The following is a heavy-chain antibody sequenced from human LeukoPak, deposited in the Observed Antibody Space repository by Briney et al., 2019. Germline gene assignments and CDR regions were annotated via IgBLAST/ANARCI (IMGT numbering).Heavy chain of an antibody. V-gene: IGHV4-34*01. Sequence: PSETLSLTCAVYGGSFNGYYWSWLRQPPGKGLEWIGEINHSGSTNYNPSLKSRVTISVDTSKNQFSLKLSSVTAADTAVYYCARYGSGSYYRVYYYYMDVWGKGTTVTVSS. CDR2: INHSGST. J-gene: IGHJ6*03. CDR3: ARYGSGSYYRVYYYYMDV. CDR1: GGSFNGYY. D-gene: IGHD3-10*01.